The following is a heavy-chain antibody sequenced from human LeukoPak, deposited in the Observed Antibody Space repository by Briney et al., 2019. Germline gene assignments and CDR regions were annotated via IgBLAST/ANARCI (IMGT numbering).Heavy chain of an antibody. D-gene: IGHD3-22*01. CDR2: XYYSGST. Sequence: SETLSLTCTVSGGSISSXXXTWIRQPPGKGLXXXXXXYYSGSTYYNPSLKSRVTISVDTSKNQFSLKLSSVTAADVAVYYCASSTHIYYDSSGYPFDYWGQGTLVTVSS. CDR1: GGSISSXX. J-gene: IGHJ4*02. V-gene: IGHV4-59*06. CDR3: ASSTHIYYDSSGYPFDY.